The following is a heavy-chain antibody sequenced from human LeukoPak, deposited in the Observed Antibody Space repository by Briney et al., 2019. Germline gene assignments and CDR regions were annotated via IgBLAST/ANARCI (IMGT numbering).Heavy chain of an antibody. J-gene: IGHJ4*02. V-gene: IGHV1-18*01. CDR2: ISAYNGNT. D-gene: IGHD6-19*01. Sequence: ASVKVSCKASGYTFTSYGINWVRQAPGQGLEWMGWISAYNGNTNYAQKLQGRVTMTTDTSTSLVYMELRSLRSDDTAVYYCARDYSSGWRCFDYWGQGTLVTVSS. CDR3: ARDYSSGWRCFDY. CDR1: GYTFTSYG.